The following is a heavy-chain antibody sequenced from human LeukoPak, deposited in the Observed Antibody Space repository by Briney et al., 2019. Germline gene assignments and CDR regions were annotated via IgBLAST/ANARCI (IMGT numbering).Heavy chain of an antibody. Sequence: PGGSLRLSCAASGFTFSSYGMHWVRQAPGKGLEWVAFIRYDGSNKYYADSVKGRFTISRDNSKNTLYLQMNSLRVEDTGVYYCARQPVKRARYAQGSWFDPWGQGTLVTVSS. J-gene: IGHJ5*02. CDR1: GFTFSSYG. V-gene: IGHV3-30*02. CDR2: IRYDGSNK. CDR3: ARQPVKRARYAQGSWFDP. D-gene: IGHD2-8*01.